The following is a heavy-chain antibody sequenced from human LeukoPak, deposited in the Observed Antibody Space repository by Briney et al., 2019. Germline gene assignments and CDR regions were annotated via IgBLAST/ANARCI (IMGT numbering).Heavy chain of an antibody. J-gene: IGHJ4*02. CDR1: GGSISSGGYY. CDR2: IYHSGST. D-gene: IGHD3-10*01. Sequence: PSETLSLTCTVSGGSISSGGYYWSWIRQPPGKGLEWIGYIYHSGSTYYNPSLKSRVTISVDRSKNQFSLKLSSVTAADTAVYYCARGRPTLYGSGSSLDYWGQGTLVTVSS. CDR3: ARGRPTLYGSGSSLDY. V-gene: IGHV4-30-2*01.